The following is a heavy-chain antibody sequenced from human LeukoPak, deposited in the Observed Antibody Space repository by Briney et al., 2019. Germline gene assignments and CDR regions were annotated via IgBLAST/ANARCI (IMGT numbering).Heavy chain of an antibody. CDR1: GFTFSSYS. CDR3: ARGYYYDSSGYYAPFDY. J-gene: IGHJ4*02. CDR2: ISSSSSTI. V-gene: IGHV3-48*04. Sequence: GGSLRLSCAASGFTFSSYSMNWVRQAPGNGLEWVSYISSSSSTIYYADSVKGRFTISRDNAKNSLYLQMNSLRAEDTAVYYCARGYYYDSSGYYAPFDYWGQGTLVTVSS. D-gene: IGHD3-22*01.